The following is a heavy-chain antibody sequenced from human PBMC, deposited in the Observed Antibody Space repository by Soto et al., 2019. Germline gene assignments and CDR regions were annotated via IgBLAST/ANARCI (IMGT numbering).Heavy chain of an antibody. CDR2: IIPIFGTA. CDR3: ARLKVVNDAFDI. D-gene: IGHD2-15*01. CDR1: GGTFSSYA. V-gene: IGHV1-69*01. J-gene: IGHJ3*02. Sequence: QVHLVQSGAEVKKPGSSVKVSCKASGGTFSSYAISWVRQAPGQGLEWMGVIIPIFGTANYAQKFQGRVAHTPDESTGTVDMELSSLKSADTAGYYCARLKVVNDAFDIWGQVTMVTVSS.